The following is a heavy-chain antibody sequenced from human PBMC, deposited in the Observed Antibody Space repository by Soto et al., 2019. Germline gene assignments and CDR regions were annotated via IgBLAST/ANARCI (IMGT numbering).Heavy chain of an antibody. D-gene: IGHD5-12*01. Sequence: PSETLSLTCTGSGGSISSYYWSWIRQPPGKGLEWIGYIYYSGSTNYNPSLKSRVTISVDTSKNQFSLKLSSVTAADTAVYYCARVDGYSGYNLFDYWGQVTLVTVSS. CDR1: GGSISSYY. J-gene: IGHJ4*02. CDR2: IYYSGST. V-gene: IGHV4-59*01. CDR3: ARVDGYSGYNLFDY.